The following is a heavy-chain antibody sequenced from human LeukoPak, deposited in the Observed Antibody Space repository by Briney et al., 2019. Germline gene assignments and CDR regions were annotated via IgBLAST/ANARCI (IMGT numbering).Heavy chain of an antibody. CDR1: GYTFINYG. J-gene: IGHJ4*02. CDR2: ISPYNGNT. CDR3: ARDLRKQQLVRGVAVY. V-gene: IGHV1-18*01. Sequence: GASVKVSCKASGYTFINYGITWVRQAPGQGLEWMGWISPYNGNTKYLQKFQGRVTTTTDTSTSTAYMELRSLRSDDTAVYYCARDLRKQQLVRGVAVYWGQGTLVTVSS. D-gene: IGHD6-13*01.